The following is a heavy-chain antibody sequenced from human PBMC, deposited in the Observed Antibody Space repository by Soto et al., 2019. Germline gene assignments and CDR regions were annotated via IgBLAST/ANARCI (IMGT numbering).Heavy chain of an antibody. V-gene: IGHV4-31*03. CDR2: IFYSGTT. J-gene: IGHJ5*02. CDR3: ARSFYDLSTATGGHWFDP. Sequence: PSETLSLTSTVSGGSINTAGYYWNWVRHSPEKGLEWIGYIFYSGTTYYNPSLESRLTMSLDKSKNHFSLRLSSVTAADTAYYYCARSFYDLSTATGGHWFDPWGHGTLVTVS. D-gene: IGHD3-9*01. CDR1: GGSINTAGYY.